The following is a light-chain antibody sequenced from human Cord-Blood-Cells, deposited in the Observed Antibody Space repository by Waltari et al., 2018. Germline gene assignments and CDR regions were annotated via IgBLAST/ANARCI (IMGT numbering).Light chain of an antibody. J-gene: IGKJ1*01. Sequence: EIVMTQSPATLSVSPGERAPLSCRASQPVSSNLAWYQQKPGQAPRLLIYGASTRDNGIPARFSGSGSGTEFTLTISSLQSEDFAGYYCQQYNNWPPWTFGQGTKVEIK. CDR3: QQYNNWPPWT. V-gene: IGKV3-15*01. CDR2: GAS. CDR1: QPVSSN.